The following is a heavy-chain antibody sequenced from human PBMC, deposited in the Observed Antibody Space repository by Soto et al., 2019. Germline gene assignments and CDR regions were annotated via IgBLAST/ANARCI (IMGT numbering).Heavy chain of an antibody. Sequence: GGSLRLSCAASGFTFSSYGMHWVRQAPGKGLEWVAVISYDGSNKYYADSVKGRFTISRDNSKNTLYLQMNSLRAEDTAVYYCAKDIADGYPDGYWGQGTLVTV. J-gene: IGHJ4*02. V-gene: IGHV3-30*18. D-gene: IGHD5-12*01. CDR2: ISYDGSNK. CDR3: AKDIADGYPDGY. CDR1: GFTFSSYG.